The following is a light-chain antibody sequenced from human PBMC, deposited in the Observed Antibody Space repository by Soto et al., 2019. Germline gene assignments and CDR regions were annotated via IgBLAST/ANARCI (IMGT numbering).Light chain of an antibody. CDR1: QSVSSSY. CDR3: QQYGSPWT. Sequence: EIVLTQSPGTLSLSPGERATLSCGASQSVSSSYLAWYQQKPGQAPRLLIYGASSRATGIPDRFSGSGSGTDFTLTISRLEPEDFAVYYCQQYGSPWTFGQGTKVEIK. J-gene: IGKJ1*01. CDR2: GAS. V-gene: IGKV3-20*01.